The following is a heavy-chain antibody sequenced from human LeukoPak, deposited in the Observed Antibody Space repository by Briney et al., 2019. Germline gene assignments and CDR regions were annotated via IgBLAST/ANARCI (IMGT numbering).Heavy chain of an antibody. CDR3: ARSVEDDYVWGDSRYGGYHFDY. J-gene: IGHJ4*02. Sequence: SETLSLTCTVSGGSIRSYYWTWIRQPPGKGLECIGYISYSGSTNYNPSPRSRVIISVDTSKNQFSVKLTSVTAADTAVYYCARSVEDDYVWGDSRYGGYHFDYWGQGILVTVSS. CDR1: GGSIRSYY. D-gene: IGHD3-16*02. CDR2: ISYSGST. V-gene: IGHV4-59*01.